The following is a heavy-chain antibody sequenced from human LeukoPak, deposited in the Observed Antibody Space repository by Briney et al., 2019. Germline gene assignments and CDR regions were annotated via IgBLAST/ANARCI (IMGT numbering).Heavy chain of an antibody. Sequence: GASVKVSCKASGYTFTSYYMHWVRQAPGQGLEWMGIINPSGGSTSYAQKFQGRVTMTRDTSTSTVYMELSSLRSEDTAVYYCARELRMVRGVTWVDYWGQGTLVTVSS. CDR2: INPSGGST. D-gene: IGHD3-10*01. V-gene: IGHV1-46*01. J-gene: IGHJ4*02. CDR3: ARELRMVRGVTWVDY. CDR1: GYTFTSYY.